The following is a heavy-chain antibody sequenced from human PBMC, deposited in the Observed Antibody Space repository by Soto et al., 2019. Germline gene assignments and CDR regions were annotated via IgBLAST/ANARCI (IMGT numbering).Heavy chain of an antibody. Sequence: QVQLVQSGAEVKKPGASVKVSCKASGYTFTGYYMHWVRQAPGQGLEWMGWINPNSGGTNYAQKFQGWVTMTRDTSISTAYMELSRLRSDDTAVYYCARVIVVAGTGNHAFDIWGQGTMVTVSS. CDR3: ARVIVVAGTGNHAFDI. V-gene: IGHV1-2*04. CDR2: INPNSGGT. CDR1: GYTFTGYY. D-gene: IGHD6-19*01. J-gene: IGHJ3*02.